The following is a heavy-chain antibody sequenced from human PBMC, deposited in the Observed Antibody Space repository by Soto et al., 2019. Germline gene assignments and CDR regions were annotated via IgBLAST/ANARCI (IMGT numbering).Heavy chain of an antibody. V-gene: IGHV3-23*01. D-gene: IGHD3-3*01. J-gene: IGHJ3*02. CDR3: AKHGYDFWSGHYTGHAFDI. CDR1: GFTFSSYA. Sequence: GGSLRLSCAASGFTFSSYAMSWVRQAPGKGLEWVSAISGSGGSTYYADSVKGRFTISRDNSKNTLYLQMNSLRAEDTAVYYCAKHGYDFWSGHYTGHAFDIWGQGTMVTVSS. CDR2: ISGSGGST.